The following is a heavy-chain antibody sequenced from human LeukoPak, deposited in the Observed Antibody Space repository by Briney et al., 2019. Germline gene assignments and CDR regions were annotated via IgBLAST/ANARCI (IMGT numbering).Heavy chain of an antibody. D-gene: IGHD3-22*01. Sequence: PSETLSLTCTVSGGSISSYYWSWIRQPPGKGLEWIGYIYYSGSTNYNPSLKSRVTISVDTSKNQFSLKLSSVTAADTAVYYCARLDYYDSSGYYPYYFDYWGQGTLVTVSS. CDR2: IYYSGST. J-gene: IGHJ4*02. CDR1: GGSISSYY. V-gene: IGHV4-59*08. CDR3: ARLDYYDSSGYYPYYFDY.